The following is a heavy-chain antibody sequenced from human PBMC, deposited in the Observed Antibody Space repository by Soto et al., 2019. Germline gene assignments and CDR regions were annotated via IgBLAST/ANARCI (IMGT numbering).Heavy chain of an antibody. Sequence: SVKVSCKASGGTFSSYTISWVRQAPGQGLEWMGRIIPILGIANYAQKFQGRVTITADKSTSTAYMELSSLRSEDTAVYYCARCFWSGYTHYYYYYMDVWGKGTTVTVSS. CDR2: IIPILGIA. V-gene: IGHV1-69*02. CDR1: GGTFSSYT. CDR3: ARCFWSGYTHYYYYYMDV. J-gene: IGHJ6*03. D-gene: IGHD3-3*01.